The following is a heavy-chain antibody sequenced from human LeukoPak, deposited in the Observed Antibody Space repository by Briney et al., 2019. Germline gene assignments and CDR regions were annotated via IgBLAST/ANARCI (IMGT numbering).Heavy chain of an antibody. CDR1: GYIFTSYD. D-gene: IGHD2-15*01. CDR3: ARDCSGGSCYGY. J-gene: IGHJ4*02. Sequence: ASAKVSCEASGYIFTSYDINWVRQATGQGLEWMGWMNPNSGNTGYAQKFQGRVTMTRNTSISTAYMELSSLRSEDTAVYYCARDCSGGSCYGYWGQGTLVTVSS. V-gene: IGHV1-8*01. CDR2: MNPNSGNT.